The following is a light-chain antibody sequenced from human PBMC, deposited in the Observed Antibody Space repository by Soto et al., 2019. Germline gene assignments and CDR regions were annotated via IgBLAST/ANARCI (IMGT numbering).Light chain of an antibody. CDR3: QQYTARPPWT. V-gene: IGKV3-15*01. CDR1: HHVATN. J-gene: IGKJ1*01. Sequence: EIVMTQSPVTLSVSPGEKATLSCRASHHVATNLAWYQQKPGQPPRLLIYGASTRATGVSARFSGSGSGTEFTLTISSLQSDDFAVYYCQQYTARPPWTFGQGTRV. CDR2: GAS.